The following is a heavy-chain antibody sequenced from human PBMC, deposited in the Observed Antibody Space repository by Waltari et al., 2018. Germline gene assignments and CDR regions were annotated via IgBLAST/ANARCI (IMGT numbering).Heavy chain of an antibody. CDR2: IYTSGST. V-gene: IGHV4-4*07. Sequence: RLEWIGRIYTSGSTNYNPSLKSRVTMSVDTSKNQFSLKLSSVTAADTAVYYCARDRVLLWFGERENWYFDLWGRGTLVTVSS. CDR3: ARDRVLLWFGERENWYFDL. D-gene: IGHD3-10*01. J-gene: IGHJ2*01.